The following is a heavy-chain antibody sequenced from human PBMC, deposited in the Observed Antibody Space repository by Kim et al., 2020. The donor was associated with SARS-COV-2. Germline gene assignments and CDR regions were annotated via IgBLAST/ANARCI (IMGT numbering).Heavy chain of an antibody. D-gene: IGHD3-10*01. CDR1: GGSFSTSSYY. CDR3: ARLPNYFGSCAFDY. V-gene: IGHV4-39*01. CDR2: IFYSRST. Sequence: SETLSLTCTVSGGSFSTSSYYWGWIRQSPGKGLEWIGSIFYSRSTYYNPSLKSRVTISVDTSKNQFSLKLTSVTAADTAVYYCARLPNYFGSCAFDYWG. J-gene: IGHJ4*01.